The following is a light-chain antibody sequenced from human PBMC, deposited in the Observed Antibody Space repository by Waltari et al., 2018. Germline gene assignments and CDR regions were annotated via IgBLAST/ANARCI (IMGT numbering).Light chain of an antibody. CDR2: EVS. Sequence: QSALTQPASVSGSPGQSITISCTGTSSAFGNYNHVSWFQQHPDKAPKLIIYEVSDRPSGVSDRFFGTTSANTASLTISGLQAEDEAHYYCSSVTSTTTWVFGGGTKLTVL. J-gene: IGLJ3*02. V-gene: IGLV2-14*01. CDR1: SSAFGNYNH. CDR3: SSVTSTTTWV.